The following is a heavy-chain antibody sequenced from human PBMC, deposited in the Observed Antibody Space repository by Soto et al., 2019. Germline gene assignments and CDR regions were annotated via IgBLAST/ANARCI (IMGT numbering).Heavy chain of an antibody. J-gene: IGHJ4*02. D-gene: IGHD2-2*01. CDR3: AGQGPPSLK. V-gene: IGHV1-18*01. CDR1: GYTFTSYG. Sequence: QVQLLQSGAEVKKPGASVKVSCKASGYTFTSYGISWVRQAPGQGLEWMGWISAYNGNTNYAQKLQGRVTMTTDTSTSKAYMELRSRRTDDTAVSYSAGQGPPSLKWGQGTLVTVSS. CDR2: ISAYNGNT.